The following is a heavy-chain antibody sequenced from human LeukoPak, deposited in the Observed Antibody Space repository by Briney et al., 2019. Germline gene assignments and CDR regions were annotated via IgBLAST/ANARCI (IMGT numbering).Heavy chain of an antibody. CDR3: ARTYVVAVAARFDY. CDR1: GGSLSSGGYY. V-gene: IGHV4-31*03. J-gene: IGHJ4*02. CDR2: IYYSGST. Sequence: SETLSLTCTVSGGSLSSGGYYWSWIRQHPGKGLEWIGYIYYSGSTYYNPSLKSRVTISVDTSKNQFSLKLSSVTAADTAVYYCARTYVVAVAARFDYWGQGTLVTVPS. D-gene: IGHD6-19*01.